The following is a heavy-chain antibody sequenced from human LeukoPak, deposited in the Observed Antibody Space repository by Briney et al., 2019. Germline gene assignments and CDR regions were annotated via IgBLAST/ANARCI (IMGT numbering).Heavy chain of an antibody. V-gene: IGHV4-34*01. CDR1: GGSFSGYY. Sequence: SETLSLTCAVYGGSFSGYYWTWIRQPPGKGLEWIGEISHSGSTNYNPSLKSRVTISVDTSKNQFSLKLSSVTAADTAVYYCARRVRGYSYGYNYWGQGTLVTVSS. CDR2: ISHSGST. CDR3: ARRVRGYSYGYNY. J-gene: IGHJ4*02. D-gene: IGHD5-18*01.